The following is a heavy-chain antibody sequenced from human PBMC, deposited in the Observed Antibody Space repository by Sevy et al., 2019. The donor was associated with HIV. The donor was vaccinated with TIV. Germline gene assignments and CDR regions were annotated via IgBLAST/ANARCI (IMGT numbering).Heavy chain of an antibody. Sequence: RGSLRLSCAVSGFTFSNAWMNWVRQAPGTGLQWVGLIKSKIDGETTDYAAPVKGRFTISRDDSKNTVYLQMNSLKTEDTAVYYCATAPGYYDSSPFDYWGPGTLVTVSS. CDR2: IKSKIDGETT. V-gene: IGHV3-15*01. CDR1: GFTFSNAW. D-gene: IGHD3-22*01. CDR3: ATAPGYYDSSPFDY. J-gene: IGHJ4*02.